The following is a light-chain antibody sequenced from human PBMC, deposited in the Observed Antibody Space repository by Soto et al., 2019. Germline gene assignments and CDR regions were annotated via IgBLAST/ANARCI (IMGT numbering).Light chain of an antibody. J-gene: IGLJ1*01. CDR2: DDS. Sequence: SYELTQPPSVSVAPGQTARITCGGNNIGSKSVHWYQQRPGQAPVLVVYDDSDRPSGIPERFFGSNSGNTATLTIRRVEAGDEADYYCQVWDSSSEHCYVFGTGTKLTVL. CDR3: QVWDSSSEHCYV. CDR1: NIGSKS. V-gene: IGLV3-21*02.